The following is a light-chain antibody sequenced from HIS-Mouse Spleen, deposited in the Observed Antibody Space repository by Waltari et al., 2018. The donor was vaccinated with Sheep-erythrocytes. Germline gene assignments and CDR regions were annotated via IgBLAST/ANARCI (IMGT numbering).Light chain of an antibody. J-gene: IGLJ1*01. V-gene: IGLV2-11*01. CDR3: CSYAGSYNHV. CDR1: SSYVGGYTH. CDR2: DVS. Sequence: QSALTQPRSVSGSPGQSVTLPCTGTSSYVGGYTHFSWYHQHPDKAPKLMIYDVSKRPSGVPDRFSGSKSGNTASLTISGLQAEDEADYYCCSYAGSYNHVFATGTKVTVL.